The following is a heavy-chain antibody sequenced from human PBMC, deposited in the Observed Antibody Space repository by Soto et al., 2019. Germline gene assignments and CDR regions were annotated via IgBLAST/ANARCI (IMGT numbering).Heavy chain of an antibody. CDR1: GDSVSSNSAA. J-gene: IGHJ6*02. V-gene: IGHV6-1*01. CDR2: TYYRSKWYN. D-gene: IGHD6-19*01. Sequence: QVQLQQSGPGLVKPSQTLSLTCAISGDSVSSNSAAWNWIRQSPSRGLEWLGRTYYRSKWYNDYAVSVKSRITINPDTSKNQFSLQLNSVTPEDTAVYYCARGSRRYSSGWYGEAYYYYGMDVWGQGTTVTVSS. CDR3: ARGSRRYSSGWYGEAYYYYGMDV.